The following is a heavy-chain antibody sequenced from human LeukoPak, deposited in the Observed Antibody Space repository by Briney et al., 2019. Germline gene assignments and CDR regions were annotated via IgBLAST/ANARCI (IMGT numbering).Heavy chain of an antibody. CDR1: GLNLNNLA. CDR2: IRDSGGGT. CDR3: AKVVGLDY. Sequence: GGSLRLSCAASGLNLNNLAMSWVRQAPGKGLEWVAAIRDSGGGTYYADSVKGRFTISRDNSKNVLYLQMNSLRAEDTAVYYCAKVVGLDYWGQGTLVTVSS. V-gene: IGHV3-23*01. J-gene: IGHJ4*02.